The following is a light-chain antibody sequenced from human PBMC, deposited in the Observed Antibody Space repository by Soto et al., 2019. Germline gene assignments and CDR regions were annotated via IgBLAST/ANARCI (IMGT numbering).Light chain of an antibody. CDR3: QQYNNLPPT. V-gene: IGKV3-15*01. J-gene: IGKJ1*01. CDR1: QRISTN. CDR2: SSS. Sequence: DIEMTQSPPILSVSPGEGATLSCRASQRISTNLAWYQHIPGQAPRLLIVSSSRRPTDVPARFSGSGSGTDFTLTISSLLSEDSAFYYCQQYNNLPPTFGQGTKVEVK.